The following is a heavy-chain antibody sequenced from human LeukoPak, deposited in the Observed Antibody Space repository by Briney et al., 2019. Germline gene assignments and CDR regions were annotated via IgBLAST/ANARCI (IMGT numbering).Heavy chain of an antibody. V-gene: IGHV1-8*01. D-gene: IGHD6-13*01. CDR3: ARVGSSSWYGGRVENKYNWFDP. Sequence: GASVKVSCKASGYTFTSYDINWVRQATGQGLEWMGWMNPNSGNTGYAQKFQGRVTMTRNTSISTAYMELSSLRSEDTAVYYCARVGSSSWYGGRVENKYNWFDPWGQGTLVTVSS. J-gene: IGHJ5*02. CDR2: MNPNSGNT. CDR1: GYTFTSYD.